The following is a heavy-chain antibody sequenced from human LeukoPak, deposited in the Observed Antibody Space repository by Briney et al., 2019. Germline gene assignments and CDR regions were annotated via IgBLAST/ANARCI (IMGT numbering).Heavy chain of an antibody. Sequence: PGGSLRLSCAASGFTFSSYEMNWVRQAPGKGLEWVSYISTSGSTIYYADSVKGRFTISRDNSKNTLYLQMNSLRAEDTAVYYCATLERGYAVAVDYWGQGTLVTVSS. V-gene: IGHV3-48*03. CDR2: ISTSGSTI. CDR3: ATLERGYAVAVDY. CDR1: GFTFSSYE. D-gene: IGHD6-19*01. J-gene: IGHJ4*02.